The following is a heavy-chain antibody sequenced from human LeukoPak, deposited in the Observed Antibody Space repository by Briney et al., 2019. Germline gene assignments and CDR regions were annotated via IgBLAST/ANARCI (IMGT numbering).Heavy chain of an antibody. J-gene: IGHJ3*02. CDR1: GVSFSDYY. Sequence: SETLSLTCSVSGVSFSDYYWTWIRQPPGKGLEWIGYIYYSGSTNYNPSLKSRVTISVDTSKNQFSLKLSSVTAADTAVYYCAREFRDIVVVPAAMRGDAFDIWGQGTMVTVSS. CDR3: AREFRDIVVVPAAMRGDAFDI. CDR2: IYYSGST. V-gene: IGHV4-59*01. D-gene: IGHD2-2*01.